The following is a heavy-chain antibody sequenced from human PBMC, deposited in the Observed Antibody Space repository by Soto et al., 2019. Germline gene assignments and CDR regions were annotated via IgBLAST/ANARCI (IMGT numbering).Heavy chain of an antibody. D-gene: IGHD3-9*01. V-gene: IGHV4-31*03. J-gene: IGHJ5*02. CDR2: IYYSGST. Sequence: SETLSLTCTVSGGSISSGGYYWSWIRQHPGKGLEWIGYIYYSGSTYYNPSLKSRVTISVDTSKNQFSLKLSSVTAADTAVYYCAREAAGYDILTGYYSHNWFDPWGQGTLVTVSS. CDR1: GGSISSGGYY. CDR3: AREAAGYDILTGYYSHNWFDP.